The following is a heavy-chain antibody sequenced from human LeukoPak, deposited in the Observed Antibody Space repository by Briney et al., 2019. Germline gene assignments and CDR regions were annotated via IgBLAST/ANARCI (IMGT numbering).Heavy chain of an antibody. V-gene: IGHV4-39*07. CDR3: ARINTIFGVVSGY. Sequence: SETLSLTCTVSGGSISDTGYYWGWIRQPPGKGLEWIGAIYYSGSTYFNPSLKSRVIISLDTSKNQFSLKLSSVTAADTAVYYCARINTIFGVVSGYWGQGTLVTVSS. CDR1: GGSISDTGYY. D-gene: IGHD3-3*01. CDR2: IYYSGST. J-gene: IGHJ4*02.